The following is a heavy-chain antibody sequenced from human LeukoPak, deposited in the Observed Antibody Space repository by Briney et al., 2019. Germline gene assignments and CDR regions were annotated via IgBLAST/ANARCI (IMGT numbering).Heavy chain of an antibody. CDR3: ARDRGDYDYYYGMDV. CDR2: ISSSSYI. D-gene: IGHD2-21*02. Sequence: GGSLRLSCAASGFTFSSYSMNWVRQAPGEGLEWVSSISSSSYIYYADSVKGRFTISRDNAKNSLYLQMNSLRAEDTAVYYCARDRGDYDYYYGMDVWGQGTTVTVSS. V-gene: IGHV3-21*01. CDR1: GFTFSSYS. J-gene: IGHJ6*02.